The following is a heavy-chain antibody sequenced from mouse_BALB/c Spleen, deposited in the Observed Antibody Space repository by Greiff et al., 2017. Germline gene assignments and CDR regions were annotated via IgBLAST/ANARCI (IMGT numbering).Heavy chain of an antibody. J-gene: IGHJ3*01. Sequence: QVQLQQPGAELAKPGASVKMSCKASGYTFTSYWMHWVKQRPGQGLEWIGYINPSTGYTEYNQKFKDKATLTADKSSSTAYMQLSSLTSEDSAVYYCAREDRYDPFAYWGQGTLVTVSA. CDR2: INPSTGYT. CDR1: GYTFTSYW. V-gene: IGHV1-7*01. CDR3: AREDRYDPFAY. D-gene: IGHD2-14*01.